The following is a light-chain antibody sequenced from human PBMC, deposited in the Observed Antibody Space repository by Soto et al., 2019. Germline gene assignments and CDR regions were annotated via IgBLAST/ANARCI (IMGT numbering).Light chain of an antibody. CDR3: AAWDVSLNDVV. J-gene: IGLJ2*01. V-gene: IGLV1-44*01. Sequence: QSVLTQPPSASGTPGQRVTIPCSGSSSNIGSNAVYWYQQLPGTAPTLLIYSNNQRPSGVPDRFSGSKSGTSASLAISGLQSEDEADYYCAAWDVSLNDVVFGGGTQLTVL. CDR2: SNN. CDR1: SSNIGSNA.